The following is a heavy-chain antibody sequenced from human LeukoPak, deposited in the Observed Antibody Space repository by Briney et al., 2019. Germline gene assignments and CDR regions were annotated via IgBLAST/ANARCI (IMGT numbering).Heavy chain of an antibody. D-gene: IGHD6-19*01. CDR1: GFTSSSYW. CDR3: ARVGGSGWFTYYYYGMDV. CDR2: IKQDGSEK. J-gene: IGHJ6*02. Sequence: GGSLRLSCAASGFTSSSYWMSWVRQAPGKGLEWVANIKQDGSEKYYVDSVKGRFTISRDNAKNSLYLQMNSLRAEDAAVYYCARVGGSGWFTYYYYGMDVWGQGTTVTVSS. V-gene: IGHV3-7*01.